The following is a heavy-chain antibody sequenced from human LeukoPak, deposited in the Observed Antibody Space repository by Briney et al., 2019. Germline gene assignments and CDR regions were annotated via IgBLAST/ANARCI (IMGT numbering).Heavy chain of an antibody. CDR3: ARDFDTSGYTFDF. V-gene: IGHV3-48*02. CDR1: GFTFSTYS. CDR2: IIGSSKVI. D-gene: IGHD3-22*01. J-gene: IGHJ4*02. Sequence: PGGSLRLSCAASGFTFSTYSMNWVRQAPGKGLEWISYIIGSSKVIYYADSVRGRFTISRDNAENLLYLQMNSLRDEDTAVYFCARDFDTSGYTFDFWGQGALVTVSS.